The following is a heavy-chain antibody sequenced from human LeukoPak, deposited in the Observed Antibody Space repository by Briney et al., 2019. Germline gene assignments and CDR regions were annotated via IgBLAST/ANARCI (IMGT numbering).Heavy chain of an antibody. J-gene: IGHJ4*02. D-gene: IGHD3-10*01. V-gene: IGHV4-59*12. CDR2: IYYSGST. CDR3: ARGEGRRFGER. Sequence: SETLSLTCTVSGGSISSYYWSWIRQPPGKGLECIGYIYYSGSTNYNPSLKSRVTMSVDTSKNQFSLKLSSVTAADTAVYYCARGEGRRFGERWGQGTLVTVSS. CDR1: GGSISSYY.